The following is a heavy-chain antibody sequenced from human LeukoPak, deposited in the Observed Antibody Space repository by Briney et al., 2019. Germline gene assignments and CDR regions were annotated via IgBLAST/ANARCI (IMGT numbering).Heavy chain of an antibody. CDR1: GFTFSSYG. CDR3: ASGSSGYPPY. CDR2: LWYDGSNK. D-gene: IGHD3-22*01. J-gene: IGHJ4*02. V-gene: IGHV3-33*01. Sequence: GGSLRLSCAASGFTFSSYGMHWVRQAPGKGLEWVAVLWYDGSNKYYADSVKGRFTISRDNSKNTLYLQMNSLRAEDTAVYYCASGSSGYPPYWGQGTLVTVSS.